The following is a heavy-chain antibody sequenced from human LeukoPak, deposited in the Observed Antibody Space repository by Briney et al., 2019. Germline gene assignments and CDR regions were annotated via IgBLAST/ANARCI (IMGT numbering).Heavy chain of an antibody. V-gene: IGHV1-2*02. CDR1: GYTFTGYY. Sequence: ASVKVSCKAPGYTFTGYYMHWVRQAPGQGLEWMGWINPNSGGTNYAQKFQGRVTMTRDTSISTAYMELSRLRSDDTAVYYCARDHGKTKKLRSFDWHLDYWGQGTLVTVSS. CDR3: ARDHGKTKKLRSFDWHLDY. CDR2: INPNSGGT. J-gene: IGHJ4*02. D-gene: IGHD3-9*01.